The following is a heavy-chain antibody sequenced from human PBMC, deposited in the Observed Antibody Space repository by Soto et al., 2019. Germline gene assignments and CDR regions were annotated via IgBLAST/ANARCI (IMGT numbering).Heavy chain of an antibody. CDR1: GDSVSSNSAA. J-gene: IGHJ3*02. V-gene: IGHV6-1*01. Sequence: SPTLLLTCAISGDSVSSNSAAWNWIRQSPSRGLEWLGRTYYRSKWYNDYAVSVKSRITINPDTSKNQFSLQLNSVTPEDTAVYYCARARGVEVTGDGAFDIWGQGTMVTVSS. D-gene: IGHD7-27*01. CDR2: TYYRSKWYN. CDR3: ARARGVEVTGDGAFDI.